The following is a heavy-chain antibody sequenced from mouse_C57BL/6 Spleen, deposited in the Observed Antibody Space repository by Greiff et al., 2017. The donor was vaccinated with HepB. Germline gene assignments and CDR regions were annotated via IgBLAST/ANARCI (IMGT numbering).Heavy chain of an antibody. D-gene: IGHD1-1*01. CDR3: ARSPITTVVATPFAY. V-gene: IGHV1-82*01. J-gene: IGHJ3*01. CDR2: IYPGDGDT. Sequence: VQLVESGPELVKPGASVKISCKASGYAFSSSWMNWVKQRPGKGLEWIGRIYPGDGDTNYNGKFKGKATLTADKSSSTAYMQLSSLTSEDSAVYFCARSPITTVVATPFAYWGQGTLVTVSA. CDR1: GYAFSSSW.